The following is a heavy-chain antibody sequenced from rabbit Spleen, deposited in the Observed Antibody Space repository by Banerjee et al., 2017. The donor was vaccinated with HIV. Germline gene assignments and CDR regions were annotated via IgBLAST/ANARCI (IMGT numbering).Heavy chain of an antibody. CDR3: VRDRANIGGDYGPYYFDL. CDR1: GVSFSVSSY. V-gene: IGHV1S40*01. CDR2: IEPIFGNA. D-gene: IGHD2-1*01. Sequence: QSLEESGGDLVKPGASLTLTCKASGVSFSVSSYMCWVRQAPGKGLEWIGYIEPIFGNAYYANWVNGRFTISSHNAQNTLYLQLNSLTAADTATYFCVRDRANIGGDYGPYYFDLWGPGTLVTVS. J-gene: IGHJ4*01.